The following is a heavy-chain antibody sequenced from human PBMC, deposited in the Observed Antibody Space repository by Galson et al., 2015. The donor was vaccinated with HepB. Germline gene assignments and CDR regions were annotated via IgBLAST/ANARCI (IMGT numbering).Heavy chain of an antibody. CDR2: ISPSGDISPSADRT. J-gene: IGHJ4*02. D-gene: IGHD6-19*01. CDR1: GFTFSSYA. Sequence: SLRLSCAASGFTFSSYAMTWVRQAPGKGLEWVSSISPSGDISPSADRTYYADSVKGRFTISRDNAKNTLYLQMNSLRAEDTALYYCAKRPGSGWYYVDSWGQGTLVTVSS. CDR3: AKRPGSGWYYVDS. V-gene: IGHV3-23*01.